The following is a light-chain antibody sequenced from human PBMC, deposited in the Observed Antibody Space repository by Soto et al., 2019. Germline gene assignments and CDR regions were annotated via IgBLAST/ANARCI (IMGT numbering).Light chain of an antibody. CDR2: GAS. CDR1: QSVSSSF. Sequence: EIVLTQSPGTLSLSPGERATLSCRASQSVSSSFLAWYQQKPGQAPRLLIFGASRRAAGIPDRFSGSGSGTEFTLTIRRLEPEDFAVYYCQQYSSSSYTFGQGTKLEIK. J-gene: IGKJ2*01. V-gene: IGKV3-20*01. CDR3: QQYSSSSYT.